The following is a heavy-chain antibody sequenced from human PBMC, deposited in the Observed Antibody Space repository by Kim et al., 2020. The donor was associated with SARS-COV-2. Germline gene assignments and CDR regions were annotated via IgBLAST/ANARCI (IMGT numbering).Heavy chain of an antibody. J-gene: IGHJ6*02. CDR2: DSDT. Sequence: DSDTGYSPSFQGQVTISADKSISTAYLQWSSLKASDTAMYYCARHYNMDVWGQGTTVTVSS. CDR3: ARHYNMDV. D-gene: IGHD1-1*01. V-gene: IGHV5-51*01.